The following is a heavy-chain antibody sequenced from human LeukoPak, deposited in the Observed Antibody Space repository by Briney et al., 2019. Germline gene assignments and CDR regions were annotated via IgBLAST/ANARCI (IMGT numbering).Heavy chain of an antibody. Sequence: ASVKVSCKASGYTFTGYYMHWVRQAPGQGLEWMGRINPNSGGTNYAQKFQGRVTMTRDTSISTACMELSRLRSDDTAVYYCARVRGSPSLWYYYMDVWGKGTTVTVSS. J-gene: IGHJ6*03. D-gene: IGHD3-10*01. CDR3: ARVRGSPSLWYYYMDV. CDR2: INPNSGGT. V-gene: IGHV1-2*06. CDR1: GYTFTGYY.